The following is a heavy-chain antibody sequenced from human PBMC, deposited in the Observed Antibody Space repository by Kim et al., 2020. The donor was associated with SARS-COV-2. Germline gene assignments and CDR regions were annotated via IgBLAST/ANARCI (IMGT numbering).Heavy chain of an antibody. J-gene: IGHJ6*02. D-gene: IGHD5-18*01. V-gene: IGHV1-69*01. CDR3: ASAFVDTAMVYGMDV. Sequence: QKFQGRVTITADESTSTAYMELSSLRSEDTAVYYCASAFVDTAMVYGMDVWGQGTTVTVSS.